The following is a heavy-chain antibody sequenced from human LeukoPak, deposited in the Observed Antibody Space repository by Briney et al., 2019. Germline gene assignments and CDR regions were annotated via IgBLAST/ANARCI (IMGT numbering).Heavy chain of an antibody. CDR2: INHSGST. J-gene: IGHJ5*02. D-gene: IGHD3-16*02. Sequence: SETLSLTCTVSGGSISSGGYYWSWIRQHPGKGLEWIGEINHSGSTNYNPSLKSRVTISADTSKNQFSLKLSSVTAADTAVYYCARCPLGELSFNWFDPWGQGTLVTVSS. CDR3: ARCPLGELSFNWFDP. V-gene: IGHV4-39*01. CDR1: GGSISSGGYY.